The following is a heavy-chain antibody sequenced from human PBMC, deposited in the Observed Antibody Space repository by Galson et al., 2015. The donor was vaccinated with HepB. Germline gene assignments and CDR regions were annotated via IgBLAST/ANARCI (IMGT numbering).Heavy chain of an antibody. J-gene: IGHJ4*02. V-gene: IGHV3-30-3*01. CDR1: GFTFSSYA. CDR3: ARDGLYSSSWSQPLFDY. CDR2: ISYDGSNK. Sequence: SLRLSCAASGFTFSSYAMHWVRQAPGKGLEWVAVISYDGSNKYYADSVKGRFTISRDNSKNTLYLQMNSLRAEDTAVYYCARDGLYSSSWSQPLFDYWGQGTLVTVSS. D-gene: IGHD6-13*01.